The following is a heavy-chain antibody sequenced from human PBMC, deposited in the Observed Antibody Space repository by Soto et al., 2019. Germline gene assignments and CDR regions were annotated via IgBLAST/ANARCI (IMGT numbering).Heavy chain of an antibody. J-gene: IGHJ4*02. CDR3: AKDAATPLRIVLMVYATFDY. CDR1: GFTFSSYA. CDR2: ISGSGGST. Sequence: GGSLRLSCAASGFTFSSYAMSWVRQAPGKGLEWVSAISGSGGSTYYADSVKGRFTISRDNSKNTLYLQMNSLRAEDTAVYYCAKDAATPLRIVLMVYATFDYWGQGTLVTVSS. D-gene: IGHD2-8*01. V-gene: IGHV3-23*01.